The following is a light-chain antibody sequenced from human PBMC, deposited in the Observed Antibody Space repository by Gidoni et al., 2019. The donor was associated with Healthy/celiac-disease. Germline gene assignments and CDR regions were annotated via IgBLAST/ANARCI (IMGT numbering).Light chain of an antibody. Sequence: EIVMTQSPATLSVSPVERATLSCRASQSVSSNLAWYQQKPGQAPRLLIYGASTRSTGIPARFSGSGSGTEFTLTISSLQSEDFAVYYWQQYNNWPPVTFGQGTKLEIK. J-gene: IGKJ2*01. CDR3: QQYNNWPPVT. V-gene: IGKV3-15*01. CDR1: QSVSSN. CDR2: GAS.